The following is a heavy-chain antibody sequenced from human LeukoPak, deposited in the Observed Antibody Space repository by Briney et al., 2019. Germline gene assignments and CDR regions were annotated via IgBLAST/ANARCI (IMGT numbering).Heavy chain of an antibody. Sequence: PGGSLRLSCAASGFTFSSYSMNWVRQAPGKGLEWVSSISSSSTYIYYADSVKGRFTVSRDNAKNSLYLQMNSLRAEDTAVYFCASQYTSSRIFDVWGRGTLVTVSS. J-gene: IGHJ4*02. CDR2: ISSSSTYI. D-gene: IGHD6-13*01. CDR3: ASQYTSSRIFDV. CDR1: GFTFSSYS. V-gene: IGHV3-21*01.